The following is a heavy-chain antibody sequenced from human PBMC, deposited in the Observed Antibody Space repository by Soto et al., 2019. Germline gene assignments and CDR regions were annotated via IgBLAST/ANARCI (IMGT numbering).Heavy chain of an antibody. V-gene: IGHV3-15*07. D-gene: IGHD5-18*01. Sequence: GGSLRLSCAVSGFSLTDVWMNWVRQAPGKGLEWVGRIKSKTAGGTTDYAAPVKGRFTILRDDSKNTLYLQMDSLITEDTAVYFCSHGYGQYFNSWGQGTLVTVS. J-gene: IGHJ4*02. CDR2: IKSKTAGGTT. CDR1: GFSLTDVW. CDR3: SHGYGQYFNS.